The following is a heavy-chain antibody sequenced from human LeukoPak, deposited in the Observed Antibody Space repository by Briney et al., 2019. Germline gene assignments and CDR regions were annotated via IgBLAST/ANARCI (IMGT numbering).Heavy chain of an antibody. Sequence: QAGGSLRPSCAASGFTLSNYWMTWVRQAPGKGLEWVATIKQDGSEIYYVDSVKGRFTISRDNAKKSLYLQMNSLRAEDTAVYYCARDKSAGADTGSSFYYWGQGALVTVSS. CDR3: ARDKSAGADTGSSFYY. J-gene: IGHJ4*02. V-gene: IGHV3-7*03. CDR2: IKQDGSEI. D-gene: IGHD3-10*01. CDR1: GFTLSNYW.